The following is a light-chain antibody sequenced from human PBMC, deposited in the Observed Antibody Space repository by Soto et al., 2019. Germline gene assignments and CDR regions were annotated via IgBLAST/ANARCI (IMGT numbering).Light chain of an antibody. CDR2: DAS. CDR1: QDISNY. Sequence: DIQMTQSPSSLSVSVGDRVTITCQASQDISNYLNWYQQKPGKAPKLLIYDASNLETGVPSRFSGSGSGTEITFTISSLQPEDIATYYCQQYDNLPPLTFGGGTKVEIK. J-gene: IGKJ4*01. V-gene: IGKV1-33*01. CDR3: QQYDNLPPLT.